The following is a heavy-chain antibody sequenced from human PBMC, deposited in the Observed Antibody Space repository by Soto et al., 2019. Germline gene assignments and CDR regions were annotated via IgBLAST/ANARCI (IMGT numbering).Heavy chain of an antibody. CDR1: GFTFSSYG. D-gene: IGHD4-4*01. J-gene: IGHJ6*02. V-gene: IGHV3-33*01. Sequence: PGGSLILSCAASGFTFSSYGMHWVRQAPGKGLEWVAVIWYDGSNKYYADSVKGRFTISRDNSKNTLYLQMNSLRAEDTAVYYCAREDPDYSDGMDVWGQGTTVTVSS. CDR3: AREDPDYSDGMDV. CDR2: IWYDGSNK.